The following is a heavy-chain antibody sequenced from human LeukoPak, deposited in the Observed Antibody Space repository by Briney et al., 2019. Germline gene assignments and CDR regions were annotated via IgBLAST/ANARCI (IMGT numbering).Heavy chain of an antibody. J-gene: IGHJ4*02. CDR3: ASRSSIWSGYQDTLYYFDS. CDR1: GGSISSYY. CDR2: IYYSGST. V-gene: IGHV4-59*01. D-gene: IGHD3-3*01. Sequence: PSVTLSLTCTVSGGSISSYYWSWIRQPPGKRLEWIGHIYYSGSTNYNPSLKSRVTISVDTSKNQFSLKLSSVTAADTAVYYCASRSSIWSGYQDTLYYFDSWGQGTLVTVSS.